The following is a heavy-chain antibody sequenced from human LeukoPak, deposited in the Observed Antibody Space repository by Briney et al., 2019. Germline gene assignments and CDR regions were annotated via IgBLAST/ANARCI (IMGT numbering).Heavy chain of an antibody. CDR2: ISTSSNYI. Sequence: AGSLRLSCAASGFTFSSYSMNWVRQAPGKGLEWVSSISTSSNYIYYADSVKGRFTIARDNAKNSLYLQMSSLRAADTAVYYCARDFKTILGMIDYWGQGTLVTVSS. CDR3: ARDFKTILGMIDY. D-gene: IGHD3-3*01. V-gene: IGHV3-21*01. J-gene: IGHJ4*02. CDR1: GFTFSSYS.